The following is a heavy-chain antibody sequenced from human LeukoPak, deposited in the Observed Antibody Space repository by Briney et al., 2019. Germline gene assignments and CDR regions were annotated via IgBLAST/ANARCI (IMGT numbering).Heavy chain of an antibody. V-gene: IGHV3-30*18. D-gene: IGHD3-3*01. CDR2: ISYDGSNK. CDR1: GFTFSSYG. J-gene: IGHJ6*02. CDR3: AKDIGYYDFWSGYNTYYYGMDV. Sequence: GRSLRLSCAASGFTFSSYGMHWVRQAPGKGLEWVAVISYDGSNKYYADSVKGRFTISRDNSKNTLYLQMNSLRAEDTAVYYCAKDIGYYDFWSGYNTYYYGMDVWGQGTTVTVSS.